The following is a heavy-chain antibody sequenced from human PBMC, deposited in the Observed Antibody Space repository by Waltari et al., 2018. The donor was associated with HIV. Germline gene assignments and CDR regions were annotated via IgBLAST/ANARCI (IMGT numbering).Heavy chain of an antibody. V-gene: IGHV4-34*01. CDR2: INHSGST. Sequence: QVQLQQWGAGLFKPSETLSLTCAVYGGSFSGYYWSWIRQPPGKGLEWIGEINHSGSTNCKPSLNSRVTISVYTSKNQFSLKLGSVTAADTAVYYCARGGVVVVPAAYNWFDPWGQGTLVTVSS. J-gene: IGHJ5*02. CDR1: GGSFSGYY. CDR3: ARGGVVVVPAAYNWFDP. D-gene: IGHD2-2*01.